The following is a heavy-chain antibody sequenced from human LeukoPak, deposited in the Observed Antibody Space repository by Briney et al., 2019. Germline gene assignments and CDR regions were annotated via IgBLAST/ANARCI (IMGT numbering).Heavy chain of an antibody. D-gene: IGHD4/OR15-4a*01. V-gene: IGHV3-11*01. J-gene: IGHJ4*02. CDR3: AREDSGGNSFDY. Sequence: GCLRLSCAASGFTFSDYYVSWIRQAPGKGVEGVACISNSGFTTYYADSVKGRFTVSRDNAKDSVSLQMNSLRAEDTARYSCAREDSGGNSFDYWGQGAQVTVS. CDR2: ISNSGFTT. CDR1: GFTFSDYY.